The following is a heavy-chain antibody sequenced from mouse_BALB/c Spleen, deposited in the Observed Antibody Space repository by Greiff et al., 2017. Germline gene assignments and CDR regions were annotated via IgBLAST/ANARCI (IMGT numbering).Heavy chain of an antibody. CDR2: INPSNGRT. J-gene: IGHJ2*01. V-gene: IGHV1S81*02. Sequence: QVLLQQSGAELVKPGASVKLSCKASGYTFTSYWMHWVQQRPGQGLEWIGEINPSNGRTNYNEKFKSKATLTVDKSSSTAYMQLSSLTSEDSAVYDCGIASTMSTAGVPYWDYGGQGTTRTVAS. CDR3: GIASTMSTAGVPYWDY. CDR1: GYTFTSYW. D-gene: IGHD2-4*01.